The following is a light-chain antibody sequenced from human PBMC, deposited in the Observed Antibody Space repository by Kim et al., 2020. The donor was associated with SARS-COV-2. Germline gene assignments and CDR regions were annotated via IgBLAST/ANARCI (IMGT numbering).Light chain of an antibody. CDR2: AAS. J-gene: IGKJ5*01. CDR1: QSVDTS. V-gene: IGKV3-15*01. CDR3: QQYKSWPT. Sequence: EIVMTQSPATLSVSPGERASLSCRASQSVDTSLAWYQQKPGQAPRLLIVAASTRATGILGRFSGSGSGTEFTLTISSLQSEDFAVYYCQQYKSWPTFGQGTRLEI.